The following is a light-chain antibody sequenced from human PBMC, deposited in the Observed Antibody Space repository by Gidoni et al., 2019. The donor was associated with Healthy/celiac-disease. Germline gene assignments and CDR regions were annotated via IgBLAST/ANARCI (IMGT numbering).Light chain of an antibody. Sequence: DLQMTQSPSSLSASVGDRVTITCRASQTMRSYLNCYQQKPGKAPKLLIYAASSLQIGVPSRFSGSGSGTDFTLTISSLQPEDFATYYCQQSYSTPQATFGQGTKLEIK. V-gene: IGKV1-39*01. CDR3: QQSYSTPQAT. CDR2: AAS. CDR1: QTMRSY. J-gene: IGKJ2*01.